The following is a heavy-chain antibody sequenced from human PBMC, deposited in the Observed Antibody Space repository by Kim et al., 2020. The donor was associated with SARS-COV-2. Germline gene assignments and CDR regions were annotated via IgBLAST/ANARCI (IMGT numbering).Heavy chain of an antibody. Sequence: ASVKVSCKPSGYSLTDYYTHWVRQAPGQGLEWMGWINPNTGDTRFAPRFLGRITMTRDTSIGTAYMELSSLGPDDTALYFCASMGYCGGDGCSGLNEYF. J-gene: IGHJ1*01. D-gene: IGHD2-21*01. CDR1: GYSLTDYY. CDR3: ASMGYCGGDGCSGLNEYF. V-gene: IGHV1-2*02. CDR2: INPNTGDT.